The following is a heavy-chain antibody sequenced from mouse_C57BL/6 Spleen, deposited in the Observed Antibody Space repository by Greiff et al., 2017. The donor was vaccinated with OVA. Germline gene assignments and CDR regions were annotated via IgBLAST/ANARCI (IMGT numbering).Heavy chain of an antibody. CDR3: AQTAVVGWYCDV. Sequence: QVQLQQPGAELVKPGASVKMSCKASGYTFTSYWITWVKQRPGQGLEWIGDIYPGSGSTNYTAKFKSKATLTVDTSSSTAYMQLSSLTSEDSAVYYCAQTAVVGWYCDVWGTGTTVTVSS. D-gene: IGHD1-1*01. CDR1: GYTFTSYW. V-gene: IGHV1-55*01. J-gene: IGHJ1*03. CDR2: IYPGSGST.